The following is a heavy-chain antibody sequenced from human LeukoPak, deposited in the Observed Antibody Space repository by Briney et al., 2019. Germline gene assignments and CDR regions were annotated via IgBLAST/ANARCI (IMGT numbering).Heavy chain of an antibody. CDR2: IHNTRST. D-gene: IGHD6-13*01. CDR1: GGPISNHY. V-gene: IGHV4-59*11. CDR3: ARAGIAAAGTRGPGPRDY. J-gene: IGHJ4*02. Sequence: SETLSLTCSVSGGPISNHYWSWIRQPPGKGLEWVGYIHNTRSTNSNPLLKSRVTMSVDLSKNQFSLKLSSVTAADTAVYYCARAGIAAAGTRGPGPRDYWGQGTLVTVSS.